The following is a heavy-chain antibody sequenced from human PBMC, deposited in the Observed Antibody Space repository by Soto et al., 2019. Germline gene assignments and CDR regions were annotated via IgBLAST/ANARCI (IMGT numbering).Heavy chain of an antibody. V-gene: IGHV1-18*01. CDR2: ISAYNGNT. Sequence: QVPLVQSGAEVKKPGASVKVSCKASGYTFTSYGISWVRQAPGQGLEWMGWISAYNGNTNYAQKLQGRVTMTTDTSTSTAYMELRSLRSDDTAVYYCARDGATVTSPGYYYYYMDVWGKGTTVTVSS. CDR1: GYTFTSYG. J-gene: IGHJ6*03. CDR3: ARDGATVTSPGYYYYYMDV. D-gene: IGHD4-17*01.